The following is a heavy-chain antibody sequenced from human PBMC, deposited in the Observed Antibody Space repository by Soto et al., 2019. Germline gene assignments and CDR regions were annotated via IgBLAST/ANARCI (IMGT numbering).Heavy chain of an antibody. CDR2: IYYSGST. J-gene: IGHJ1*01. D-gene: IGHD3-22*01. CDR3: ARFLNSSGYYWFEYFQH. V-gene: IGHV4-39*01. Sequence: QLQLQESGPGLVKPSETLSLTCTVSGGSISSSSYYWGWIRQPPGKGLEWIGSIYYSGSTYYNPSLKSRATISVDTSKNQFSLKLSSVTAADTAVYYCARFLNSSGYYWFEYFQHWGQGTLVTVSS. CDR1: GGSISSSSYY.